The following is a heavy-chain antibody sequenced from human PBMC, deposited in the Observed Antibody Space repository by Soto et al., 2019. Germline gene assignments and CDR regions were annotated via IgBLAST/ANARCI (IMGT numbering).Heavy chain of an antibody. V-gene: IGHV3-30-3*01. J-gene: IGHJ4*02. D-gene: IGHD3-22*01. CDR1: GFTFSSYA. Sequence: QVQLVESGGGVVQPGRSLRLSCAASGFTFSSYAMHWVRQAPGKGLEWVAVISYDGSNKYYADSVKGRFTISRDNSKNTLYLQMNSLRAEDTAVYYCARDPYYDSSPWGFDYWGQGTLVTVSS. CDR3: ARDPYYDSSPWGFDY. CDR2: ISYDGSNK.